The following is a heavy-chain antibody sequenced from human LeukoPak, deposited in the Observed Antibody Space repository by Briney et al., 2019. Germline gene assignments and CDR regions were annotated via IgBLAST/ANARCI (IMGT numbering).Heavy chain of an antibody. J-gene: IGHJ6*03. CDR2: IYTSGST. Sequence: SQTLSLTCTVSGGSISSDSYYWSWIRQPAGKGLEWIGRIYTSGSTNYNPSLKSRVTISVDTSKNQFSLKLSSVTAADTAVYYCARDAAYYYYYYYMDVWGKGTTVTVSS. CDR3: ARDAAYYYYYYYMDV. V-gene: IGHV4-61*02. D-gene: IGHD2-15*01. CDR1: GGSISSDSYY.